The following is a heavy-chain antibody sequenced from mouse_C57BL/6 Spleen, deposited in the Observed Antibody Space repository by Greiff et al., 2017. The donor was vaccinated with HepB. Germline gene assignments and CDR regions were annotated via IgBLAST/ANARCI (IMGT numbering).Heavy chain of an antibody. J-gene: IGHJ4*01. CDR2: ISDGGSYT. CDR3: ASEGDYTMDY. CDR1: GFTFSSYA. Sequence: EVQGVESGGGLVKPGGSLKLSCAASGFTFSSYAMSWVRQTPEKRLEWVATISDGGSYTYYPDNVKGRFTISRDNAKNNLYLQMSHLKSEDTAMYYCASEGDYTMDYWGQGTSVTVSS. V-gene: IGHV5-4*01.